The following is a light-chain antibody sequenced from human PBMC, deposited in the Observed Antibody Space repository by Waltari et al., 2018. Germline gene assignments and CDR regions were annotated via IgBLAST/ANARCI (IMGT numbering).Light chain of an antibody. CDR1: KIGRKN. CDR2: DDG. J-gene: IGLJ1*01. Sequence: SYVLTQPPSVSVAPGPTARITCEGNKIGRKNVHWYQHKPGQAPVLVVYDDGDRPSGIPERFSGSNSGNTATLTISRVEAGDEADYYCQVWDSGSDHYVFGTVTTVTVL. V-gene: IGLV3-21*02. CDR3: QVWDSGSDHYV.